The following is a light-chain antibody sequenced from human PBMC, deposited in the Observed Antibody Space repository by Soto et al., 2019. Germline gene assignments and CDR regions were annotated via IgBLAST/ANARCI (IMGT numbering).Light chain of an antibody. CDR1: SSDVGGYDY. Sequence: QSVLTQPASVSGSPVQSITISCTVTSSDVGGYDYVSWYQQPPGKAPKLMIYDVSNWPSGVSNRFSGSKSGNTASLTISGLQAEDEADYYCSSYTSSGTLVFGTGTKVTVL. V-gene: IGLV2-14*01. CDR2: DVS. J-gene: IGLJ1*01. CDR3: SSYTSSGTLV.